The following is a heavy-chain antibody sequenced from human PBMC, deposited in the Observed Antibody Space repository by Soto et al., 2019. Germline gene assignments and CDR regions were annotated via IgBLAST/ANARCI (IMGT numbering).Heavy chain of an antibody. CDR2: IYWDDDK. D-gene: IGHD4-17*01. CDR1: GFSLSTSGVG. CDR3: AHVRPPVTTFAADP. Sequence: QITLKESGPTLVKPTQTLTLTCTFSGFSLSTSGVGVGWIRQPPGKALEWLALIYWDDDKRYSPSLKSRLTTXKXTXXNQVVLTRTNMAPGDTPTYYCAHVRPPVTTFAADPWGRGTLVTVSS. J-gene: IGHJ5*02. V-gene: IGHV2-5*02.